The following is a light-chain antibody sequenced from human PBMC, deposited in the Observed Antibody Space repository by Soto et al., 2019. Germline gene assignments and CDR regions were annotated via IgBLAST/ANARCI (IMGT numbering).Light chain of an antibody. V-gene: IGKV1-16*02. CDR1: QGTSIY. Sequence: DLQMTQSPSSMSASGADSVTITCRARQGTSIYLGWFQQKPGKAPKSLIYAAASLHSGVPSKFSGSGSVTDFTLSISSLQPENVATYYCQHDTFGQGTRLEIK. CDR3: QHDT. J-gene: IGKJ5*01. CDR2: AAA.